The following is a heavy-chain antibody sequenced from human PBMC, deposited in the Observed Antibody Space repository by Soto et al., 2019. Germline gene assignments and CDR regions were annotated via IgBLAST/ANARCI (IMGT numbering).Heavy chain of an antibody. CDR3: AKRSSWSALDY. Sequence: EVQLLESGGGLVQPGASLRLSCAASGFTFSSYAMSWVRQAPGKGLEWVSVISGSDDSTYYADSVKGRFTISRDNSKNTLYLQMNSLRAEDTAVYYCAKRSSWSALDYWGQGTLVTVSS. CDR1: GFTFSSYA. J-gene: IGHJ4*02. V-gene: IGHV3-23*01. D-gene: IGHD6-13*01. CDR2: ISGSDDST.